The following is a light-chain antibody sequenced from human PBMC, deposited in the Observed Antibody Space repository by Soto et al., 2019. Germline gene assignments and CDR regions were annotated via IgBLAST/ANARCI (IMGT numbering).Light chain of an antibody. CDR1: QNVDYN. J-gene: IGKJ2*01. Sequence: EVVLTHSPATLSLSPWEASTIYCRASQNVDYNLAWFQQKPGQPPTLLIYVASTRATGVPARFSGSGSGTDFTLTISSLQSEDFAVYYCQHYNYWPYTFGQGTKVDNK. V-gene: IGKV3-15*01. CDR3: QHYNYWPYT. CDR2: VAS.